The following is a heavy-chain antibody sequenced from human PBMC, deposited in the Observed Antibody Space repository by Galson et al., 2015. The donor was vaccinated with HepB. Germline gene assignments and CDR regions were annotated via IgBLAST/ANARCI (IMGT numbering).Heavy chain of an antibody. CDR3: ARRNRGPYSSSWEDAFDI. J-gene: IGHJ3*02. CDR1: GYSFTSYW. Sequence: QSGAEVKKPGESLKISCKGSGYSFTSYWIGWVRQMPGKGLEWMGIIYPGDSDTRYSPSFQGQVTISADKSISTAYLQWSSLKASDTAMYYCARRNRGPYSSSWEDAFDIWGQGTMVTVSS. D-gene: IGHD6-13*01. CDR2: IYPGDSDT. V-gene: IGHV5-51*03.